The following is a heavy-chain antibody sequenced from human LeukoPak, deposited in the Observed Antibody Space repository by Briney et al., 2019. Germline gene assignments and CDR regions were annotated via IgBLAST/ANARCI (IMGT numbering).Heavy chain of an antibody. Sequence: ASVTVSCKASSYTFTSYGISWVRQAPGQGLEWMGWISAYNGNTNYAQKLQGRVTMTPDTSTSTAYMELRSLRSEDTAVYYCARGRGGSYVLDAFDIWGQGTMVTVSS. D-gene: IGHD1-26*01. CDR3: ARGRGGSYVLDAFDI. CDR2: ISAYNGNT. V-gene: IGHV1-18*01. CDR1: SYTFTSYG. J-gene: IGHJ3*02.